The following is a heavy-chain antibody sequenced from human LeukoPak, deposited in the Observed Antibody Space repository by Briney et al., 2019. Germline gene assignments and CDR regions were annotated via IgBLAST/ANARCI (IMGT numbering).Heavy chain of an antibody. CDR3: ARDFVGRRWLQLNAFDI. V-gene: IGHV3-21*01. CDR1: GFTFSSYS. Sequence: GGSLRLSCAASGFTFSSYSMNWVRQAPGKGLEWVSSISSSSYIYYADSVKGRFTISRDNAKNSLYLQMNSLRAEDTAVYYCARDFVGRRWLQLNAFDIWGQGTMVTVSS. CDR2: ISSSSYI. D-gene: IGHD5-24*01. J-gene: IGHJ3*02.